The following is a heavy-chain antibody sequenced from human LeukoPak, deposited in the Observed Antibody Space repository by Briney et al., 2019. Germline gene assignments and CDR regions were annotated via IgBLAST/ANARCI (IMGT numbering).Heavy chain of an antibody. J-gene: IGHJ4*02. D-gene: IGHD1-7*01. Sequence: SEALSLTCAVYGGSFSGYNWSWIRQPPGKGLEWIGEINHSGSTNYNPSLKSRVTISVDTSKNQFSLKLSSVTAADTAVYYCARGPKLGMNYWGQGTLVTVSS. CDR2: INHSGST. CDR1: GGSFSGYN. CDR3: ARGPKLGMNY. V-gene: IGHV4-34*01.